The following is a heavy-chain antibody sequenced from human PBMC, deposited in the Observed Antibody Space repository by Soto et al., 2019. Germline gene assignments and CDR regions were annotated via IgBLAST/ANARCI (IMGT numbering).Heavy chain of an antibody. CDR2: IKQDGSEK. V-gene: IGHV3-7*03. J-gene: IGHJ4*02. Sequence: VQLVESGGGVVQPGRSLRLSCAASGFTFSSYGMHWVRQAPGKGLEWVANIKQDGSEKYYVDSVKGRFTISRDNAKNSLYLQMNSLRAEDTAVYYCASTVRNWNDAEIFDYWGQGTLVTVSS. CDR3: ASTVRNWNDAEIFDY. CDR1: GFTFSSYG. D-gene: IGHD1-1*01.